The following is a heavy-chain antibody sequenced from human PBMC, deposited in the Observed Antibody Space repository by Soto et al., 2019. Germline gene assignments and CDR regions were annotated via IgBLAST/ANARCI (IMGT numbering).Heavy chain of an antibody. CDR3: ATGAYCSGGSCSDYYYYYYGMDL. J-gene: IGHJ6*02. D-gene: IGHD2-15*01. CDR1: GFTFRSSA. Sequence: ASVKVSCKTSGFTFRSSAVQWVRQARGQRLEWIGWLVVGTGNTNYAQKFQQRVTISSDRSTNTVSMELSSLTSEDTAAYYCATGAYCSGGSCSDYYYYYYGMDLWG. CDR2: LVVGTGNT. V-gene: IGHV1-58*01.